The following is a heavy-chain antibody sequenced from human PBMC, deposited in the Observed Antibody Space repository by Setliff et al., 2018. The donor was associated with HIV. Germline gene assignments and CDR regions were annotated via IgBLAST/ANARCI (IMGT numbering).Heavy chain of an antibody. J-gene: IGHJ3*02. CDR2: LIPIVDIT. CDR3: AKGPNFEDAFDI. Sequence: GASVKVSCKASGGTFSNYAFSWVRQAPGQGLEWMGGLIPIVDITKSTQKFRDRVTFTADESTKTDQMELSGLTFEDTAVYYCAKGPNFEDAFDIWGQGTVVTVSS. CDR1: GGTFSNYA. D-gene: IGHD2-8*01. V-gene: IGHV1-69*10.